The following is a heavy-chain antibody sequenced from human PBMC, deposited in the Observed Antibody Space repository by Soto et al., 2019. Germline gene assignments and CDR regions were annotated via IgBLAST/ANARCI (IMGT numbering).Heavy chain of an antibody. CDR1: GASIGSYY. V-gene: IGHV4-59*01. D-gene: IGHD4-17*01. Sequence: SETRSLTCTVSGASIGSYYWSWLRQPPRKGLESMGYIFYCGSTNYGPSLNSRVSITVDTSNIQLSLNLCSVTAADTAVYYCARVSSVTRLDCWGHG. CDR2: IFYCGST. CDR3: ARVSSVTRLDC. J-gene: IGHJ4*01.